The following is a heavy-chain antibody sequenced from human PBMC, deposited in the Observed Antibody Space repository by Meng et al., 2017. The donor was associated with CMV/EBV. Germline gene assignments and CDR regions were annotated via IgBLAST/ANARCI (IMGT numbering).Heavy chain of an antibody. CDR3: ARGDTATTSNRFDP. D-gene: IGHD5-18*01. Sequence: SVKVSCKASGGTFSSYAISWVRQAPGQGLEWMGGIIPILGIANYAQKFQGRVTITADKSTSTAYMGLSSLRSEDTAVYYCARGDTATTSNRFDPWGQGTLVTASS. CDR1: GGTFSSYA. V-gene: IGHV1-69*10. CDR2: IIPILGIA. J-gene: IGHJ5*02.